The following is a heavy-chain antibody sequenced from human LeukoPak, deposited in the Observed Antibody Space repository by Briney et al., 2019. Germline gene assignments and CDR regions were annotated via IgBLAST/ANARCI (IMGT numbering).Heavy chain of an antibody. V-gene: IGHV1-69*04. CDR1: GGTFISYA. Sequence: SVTVSCMASGGTFISYAISWVRQAPGQGLEWMGRIIPILGIANYAQKFQGRVTITADKSTSTAYMELSSLRSEDTAVYYCAREVVVATRYGMDVWGQGTTVTVSS. CDR2: IIPILGIA. CDR3: AREVVVATRYGMDV. J-gene: IGHJ6*02. D-gene: IGHD2-15*01.